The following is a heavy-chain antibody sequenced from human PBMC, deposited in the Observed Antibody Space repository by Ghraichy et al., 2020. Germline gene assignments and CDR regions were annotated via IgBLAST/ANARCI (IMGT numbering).Heavy chain of an antibody. CDR3: ARHPRCSGTSCHLPRKSLYYYYGMDV. V-gene: IGHV5-51*01. CDR2: IYPGDSDT. D-gene: IGHD2-2*01. CDR1: GYSFTSYW. J-gene: IGHJ6*02. Sequence: GESLNISCKGSGYSFTSYWIGWVRQMPGKGLEWMGIIYPGDSDTRYSPSFQGHVTISADKSISTAYLQWSSLKASDTAMYYCARHPRCSGTSCHLPRKSLYYYYGMDVWGQGTTVTVSS.